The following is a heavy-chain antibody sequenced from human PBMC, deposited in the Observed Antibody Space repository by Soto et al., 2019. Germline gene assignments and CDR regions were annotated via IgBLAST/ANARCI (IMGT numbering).Heavy chain of an antibody. V-gene: IGHV3-7*01. D-gene: IGHD6-13*01. CDR2: IKQDGSDK. Sequence: EVHLVESGGGLVQPGGSLRLSCAASGFTFSSYWMSWVRQAPGKGLEWVANIKQDGSDKYYVDSVKGRFTISRDNAKNSLYPHMNSLRADDTAVYYCATSAADPGNYWGQGTLVTVSS. CDR3: ATSAADPGNY. CDR1: GFTFSSYW. J-gene: IGHJ4*02.